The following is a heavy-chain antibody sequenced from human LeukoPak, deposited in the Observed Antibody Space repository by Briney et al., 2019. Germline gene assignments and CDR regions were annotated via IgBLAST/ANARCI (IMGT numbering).Heavy chain of an antibody. V-gene: IGHV3-23*01. CDR3: ASGPPFLKYFEY. CDR1: GFTFSTYV. CDR2: ISVGAEYI. Sequence: HTGGSLRLSCAASGFTFSTYVMNWFRQAPGKGLEWVSTISVGAEYIFYADSVKGRFTISRDDSSNALYLQMHSLRAEDTALYYCASGPPFLKYFEYWGQGTLVTVSS. J-gene: IGHJ4*02. D-gene: IGHD3-3*01.